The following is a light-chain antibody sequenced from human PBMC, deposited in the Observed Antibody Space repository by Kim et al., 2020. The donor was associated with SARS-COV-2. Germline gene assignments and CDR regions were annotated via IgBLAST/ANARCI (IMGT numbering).Light chain of an antibody. CDR3: QVWDSSSDHYV. J-gene: IGLJ1*01. CDR1: NIGSKS. V-gene: IGLV3-21*04. Sequence: SYELTQPPSVSVAPGKTARITCGGNNIGSKSVHWYQQKPGQAPVLVIYYDSDRPSGIPERSSGSNSGNTATLTISRVEAGDEADYYCQVWDSSSDHYVFG. CDR2: YDS.